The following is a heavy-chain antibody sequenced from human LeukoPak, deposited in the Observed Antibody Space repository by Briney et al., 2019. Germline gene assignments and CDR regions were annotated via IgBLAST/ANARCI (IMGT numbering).Heavy chain of an antibody. Sequence: NPSETLSLTCTVSGDSISSSYWSRIRQPAGKGLEWIGRMYSSGTIKYNPSLKGRVTMSVDTSKNQFPLKLNSVTATDTAVYYCARHPFSTSSIDYWGQGTLVTVSS. J-gene: IGHJ4*02. V-gene: IGHV4-4*07. CDR3: ARHPFSTSSIDY. CDR2: MYSSGTI. CDR1: GDSISSSY. D-gene: IGHD6-6*01.